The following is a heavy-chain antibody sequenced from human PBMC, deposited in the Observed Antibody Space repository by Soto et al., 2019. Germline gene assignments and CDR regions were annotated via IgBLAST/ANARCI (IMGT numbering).Heavy chain of an antibody. CDR1: GFTFSDYY. Sequence: QVQLVESGGGLVKPGGSLRLSCAASGFTFSDYYMSWIRQAPGKGLEWVSYISSGATIYYADSVKGRFTISRDNAAKSLYLQMNSLRAEDTAVYYCARRKDRADCWVQGTLVTVSS. D-gene: IGHD2-15*01. J-gene: IGHJ4*02. CDR3: ARRKDRADC. CDR2: ISSGATI. V-gene: IGHV3-11*01.